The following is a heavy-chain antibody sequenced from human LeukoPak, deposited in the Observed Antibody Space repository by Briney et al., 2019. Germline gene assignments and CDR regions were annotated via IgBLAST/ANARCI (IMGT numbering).Heavy chain of an antibody. CDR1: GFTFSDYY. CDR2: ISSSGSTI. D-gene: IGHD2-8*01. V-gene: IGHV3-11*01. J-gene: IGHJ4*02. Sequence: PGGSLRLSCAASGFTFSDYYMSWIRQAPGKGLEWVCYISSSGSTIYYADSVKGRFTISRDNAKNSLYLQMNSLRAEDTAVYYCARVPLHPLRTNGVQPTSWGQGTLVTVSS. CDR3: ARVPLHPLRTNGVQPTS.